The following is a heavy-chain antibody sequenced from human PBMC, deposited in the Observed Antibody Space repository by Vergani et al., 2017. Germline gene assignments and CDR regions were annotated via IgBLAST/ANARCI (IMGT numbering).Heavy chain of an antibody. CDR1: GGSISSSSYY. CDR2: IYYSGST. J-gene: IGHJ3*02. D-gene: IGHD6-6*01. V-gene: IGHV4-39*01. CDR3: ARHRPNIAALKDRAFDI. Sequence: QLQLQESGPGLVKPSETLSLTCTVSGGSISSSSYYWGWIRQPPGKGLEWIGSIYYSGSTYYNPSLKSRVTISVHTSKNQFSLKLSSVTAADTAVYYCARHRPNIAALKDRAFDIWGQGTMVTVSS.